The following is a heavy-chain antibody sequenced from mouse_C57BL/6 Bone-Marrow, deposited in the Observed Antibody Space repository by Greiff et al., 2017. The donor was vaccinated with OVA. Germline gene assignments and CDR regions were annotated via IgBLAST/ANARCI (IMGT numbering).Heavy chain of an antibody. CDR3: ARGGSSYVYFDV. Sequence: VQLQQPGAELVRPGTSVKLSCKASGYTFTSYWMHWVKQRPGQGLEWIGVIDPSDSYTNYNQKFKGKATLTVDTSSSTAYMQLSSLTSEDSAVYDCARGGSSYVYFDVWGTGTTVTVSS. CDR1: GYTFTSYW. V-gene: IGHV1-59*01. D-gene: IGHD1-1*01. CDR2: IDPSDSYT. J-gene: IGHJ1*03.